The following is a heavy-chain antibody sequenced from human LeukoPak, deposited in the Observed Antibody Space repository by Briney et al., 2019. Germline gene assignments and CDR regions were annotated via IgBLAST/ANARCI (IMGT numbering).Heavy chain of an antibody. D-gene: IGHD6-19*01. CDR1: GGSFGGYY. CDR3: ARGWRWLVHTWFDY. Sequence: PSETLSLTCAVYGGSFGGYYWSWIRQPPGKGLEWIGEINHSGSTNDNPSLKSRVTISVDTSKNHFSLKLISVTAADTAVYYCARGWRWLVHTWFDYWGQGTLVTVSS. J-gene: IGHJ4*02. V-gene: IGHV4-34*01. CDR2: INHSGST.